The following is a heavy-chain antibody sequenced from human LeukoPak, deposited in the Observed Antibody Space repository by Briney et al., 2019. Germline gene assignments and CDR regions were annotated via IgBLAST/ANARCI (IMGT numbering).Heavy chain of an antibody. CDR3: ARVRYGDCFDY. CDR2: IYYSAST. CDR1: SGSISSYY. D-gene: IGHD4-17*01. Sequence: PSETLSLTCTVSSGSISSYYWCWIRQPPGKGPAWIGYIYYSASTNYNPSLESRVTKSVDTSKNQFSLKLSSVTAADTAVYYCARVRYGDCFDYWGQGTLVTVSS. V-gene: IGHV4-59*01. J-gene: IGHJ4*02.